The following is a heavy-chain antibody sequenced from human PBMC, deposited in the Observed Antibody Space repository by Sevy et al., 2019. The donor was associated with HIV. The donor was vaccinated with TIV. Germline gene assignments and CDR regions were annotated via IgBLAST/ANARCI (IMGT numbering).Heavy chain of an antibody. D-gene: IGHD3-22*01. J-gene: IGHJ6*02. CDR3: AREVVIGGYGMDV. CDR2: ISYSGST. V-gene: IGHV4-59*01. CDR1: GGSMSSYY. Sequence: SETLSLTCTVSGGSMSSYYWSWIRQPPGKGLEWIGYISYSGSTNYNPSLKSRVTISVDTSKNQFPLKLSSVTAADTAVYYCAREVVIGGYGMDVWGQGTTVTVSS.